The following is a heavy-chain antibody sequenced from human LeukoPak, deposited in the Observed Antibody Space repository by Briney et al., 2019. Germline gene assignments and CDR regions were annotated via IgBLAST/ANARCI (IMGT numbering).Heavy chain of an antibody. CDR3: ARDRHWNQGNFDY. Sequence: GASVKVSCKASGYTFTGYYMHWVRQAPGQGREWMGWINPNSGDTNYAQKFQGRVTMTRDTSINTAFMELSRLRSDDTAVYYCARDRHWNQGNFDYWGQGTLVTVSS. D-gene: IGHD1-1*01. CDR1: GYTFTGYY. J-gene: IGHJ4*02. CDR2: INPNSGDT. V-gene: IGHV1-2*02.